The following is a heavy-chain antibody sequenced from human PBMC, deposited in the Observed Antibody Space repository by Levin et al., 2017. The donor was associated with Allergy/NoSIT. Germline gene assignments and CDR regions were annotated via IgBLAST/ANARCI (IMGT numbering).Heavy chain of an antibody. D-gene: IGHD6-13*01. CDR1: GFMFSSYS. Sequence: PGGSLRLSCAASGFMFSSYSMNWVRQAPGKGLEWLSYTSSSSSIIYYADSVKGRFTISRDNGKNSLYLEMNSLRADDTAVYYCARAIVGVGTGASWYYHGMDVWGQGTTVTVSS. J-gene: IGHJ6*02. CDR2: TSSSSSII. V-gene: IGHV3-48*01. CDR3: ARAIVGVGTGASWYYHGMDV.